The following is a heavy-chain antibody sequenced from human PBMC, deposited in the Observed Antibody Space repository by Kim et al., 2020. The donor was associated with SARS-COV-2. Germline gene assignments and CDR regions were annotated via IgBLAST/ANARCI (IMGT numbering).Heavy chain of an antibody. D-gene: IGHD1-26*01. Sequence: GGSLRLSCVVSGFSFTNAWMNWVRQAPGKGLEWVGRIKSKTDGENIHYAAPVQGRFTISRDDSKNTMYLQMNTLKTEDTGVYYCWAHNGAGSWYHWGQGTLVTVSS. CDR1: GFSFTNAW. V-gene: IGHV3-15*01. J-gene: IGHJ5*02. CDR3: WAHNGAGSWYH. CDR2: IKSKTDGENI.